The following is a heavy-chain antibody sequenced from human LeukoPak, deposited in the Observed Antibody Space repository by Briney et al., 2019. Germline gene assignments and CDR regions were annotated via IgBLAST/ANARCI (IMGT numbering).Heavy chain of an antibody. CDR1: GGSFSDYY. CDR3: ARHGTAAGPFQL. J-gene: IGHJ1*01. Sequence: SETLSLTCAVYGGSFSDYYWSWIRQPPGKGLEWIAYVYYSGTINYNPSLESRVTISVDTSKNQFSLRLTSVAAADTAVYYCARHGTAAGPFQLWGQGTLVTVSS. CDR2: VYYSGTI. V-gene: IGHV4-59*08. D-gene: IGHD2-21*02.